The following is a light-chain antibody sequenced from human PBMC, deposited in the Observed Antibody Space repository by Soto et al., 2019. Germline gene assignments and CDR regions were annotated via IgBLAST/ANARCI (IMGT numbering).Light chain of an antibody. CDR2: DVS. CDR3: SSYAGSSWV. Sequence: QSALTQPPSASGSPGQSVTISCTGTSSDVGAYNYVSWYQQHPGKAPTLMIYDVSKRPSGVPYRFSGSKSGNAASLTVSGLQGEDEADYYCSSYAGSSWVFGGGTKVTVL. CDR1: SSDVGAYNY. V-gene: IGLV2-8*01. J-gene: IGLJ3*02.